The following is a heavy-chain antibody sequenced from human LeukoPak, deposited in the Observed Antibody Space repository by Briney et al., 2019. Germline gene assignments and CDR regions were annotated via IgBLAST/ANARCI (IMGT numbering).Heavy chain of an antibody. CDR1: GFTFNDAW. J-gene: IGHJ4*02. Sequence: GGSLRLSCAASGFTFNDAWMSWVRQAPGKGLEWVGRIKSKTDGGTADYAAPVKGRFTISRDDSENTLYLQMNSLQTDDTAVYYCPYQGWWEHCLDYGARGTLVPVPS. CDR3: PYQGWWEHCLDY. D-gene: IGHD2-15*01. V-gene: IGHV3-15*01. CDR2: IKSKTDGGTA.